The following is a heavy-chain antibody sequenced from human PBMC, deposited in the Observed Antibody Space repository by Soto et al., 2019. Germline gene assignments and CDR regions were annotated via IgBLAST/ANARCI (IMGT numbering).Heavy chain of an antibody. V-gene: IGHV4-34*01. D-gene: IGHD3-22*01. CDR3: ARGGRITMIVEDSYWYFDL. CDR2: INHSGST. Sequence: QVQLQQWGAGLLKPSETLSLTCAVYGGSFRGYYWSWIRQPPGKGLGWIGEINHSGSTNYNPSLKSRVTISVDTSKTQFSLRLSSVTAADTAVYYCARGGRITMIVEDSYWYFDLWGRGTLVTVSS. J-gene: IGHJ2*01. CDR1: GGSFRGYY.